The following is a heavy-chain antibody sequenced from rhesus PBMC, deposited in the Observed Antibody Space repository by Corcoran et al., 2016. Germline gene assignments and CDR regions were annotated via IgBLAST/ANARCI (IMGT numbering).Heavy chain of an antibody. CDR1: GFTFSDHS. CDR3: ARGTYYFDY. V-gene: IGHV3-37*01. CDR2: ISGSSSST. Sequence: EVQLVESGGGLVQPGGSLRLSCAASGFTFSDHSMDWVRQAPGKGLELVSSISGSSSSTYYPDSVKGRFTISRDNAKNTLYLQMNSPRAEDTAVYYCARGTYYFDYWGQGVLVTVSS. J-gene: IGHJ4*01.